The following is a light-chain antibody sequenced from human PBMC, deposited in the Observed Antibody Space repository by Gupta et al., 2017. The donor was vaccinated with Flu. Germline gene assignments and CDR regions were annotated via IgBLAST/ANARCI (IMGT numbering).Light chain of an antibody. CDR1: QSISSW. CDR2: KAS. CDR3: QQDNSYSGT. Sequence: DIQMTQSPSTLSASVGDRVTITCRASQSISSWLAWYQQKPGKAPKVLIYKASSLQSGAPSRFSGSGSGTEFTLTISSLQPDDFATYYCQQDNSYSGTFGQGTKVEIK. V-gene: IGKV1-5*03. J-gene: IGKJ1*01.